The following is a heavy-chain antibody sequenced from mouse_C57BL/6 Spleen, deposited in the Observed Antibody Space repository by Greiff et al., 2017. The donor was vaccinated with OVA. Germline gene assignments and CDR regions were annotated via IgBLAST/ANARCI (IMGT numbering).Heavy chain of an antibody. D-gene: IGHD2-1*01. CDR2: INYDGSST. J-gene: IGHJ4*01. Sequence: EVQLMESEGGLVQPGSSMKLSCTASGFTFSDYYMAWVRQVPEKGLEWVANINYDGSSTYYLDSLKSRFIISRDNAKNILYLQMSSLKSEDTATYYCARDRGGNNYAMDYWGQGTSVTVSS. V-gene: IGHV5-16*01. CDR3: ARDRGGNNYAMDY. CDR1: GFTFSDYY.